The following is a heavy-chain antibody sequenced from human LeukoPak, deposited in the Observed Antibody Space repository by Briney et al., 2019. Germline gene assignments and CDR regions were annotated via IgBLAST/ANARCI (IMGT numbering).Heavy chain of an antibody. Sequence: GGSLRLSCAASGFTFSSYGMHWVRQAPGKGLEWVAVIWYDGSNKYYADSVKGRFTTSRDNSKNTLYLQMNSLRAEDTAVYYCAREYCSGGSCYFDYWGQGTLVTVSS. D-gene: IGHD2-15*01. CDR2: IWYDGSNK. V-gene: IGHV3-33*01. J-gene: IGHJ4*02. CDR1: GFTFSSYG. CDR3: AREYCSGGSCYFDY.